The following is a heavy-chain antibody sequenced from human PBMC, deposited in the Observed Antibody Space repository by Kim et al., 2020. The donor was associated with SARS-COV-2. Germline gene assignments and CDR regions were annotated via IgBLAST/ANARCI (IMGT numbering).Heavy chain of an antibody. Sequence: GGSLRLSCAASGFAFSSYSLHWVRQAPGKGLEWVAVISYDVSNQIYADSVRGRFTISRENSKNTLFLQMNSLRTDDTGVYYCASDARRPESSINW. CDR1: GFAFSSYS. CDR2: ISYDVSNQ. J-gene: IGHJ5*01. D-gene: IGHD2-2*01. V-gene: IGHV3-30*04. CDR3: ASDARRPESSINW.